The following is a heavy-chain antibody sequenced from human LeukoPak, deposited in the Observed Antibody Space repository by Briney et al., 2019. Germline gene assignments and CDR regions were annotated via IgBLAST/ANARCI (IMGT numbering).Heavy chain of an antibody. V-gene: IGHV4-59*11. CDR3: ARDFEAQGGYFDY. J-gene: IGHJ4*02. CDR1: CGSLSSHY. CDR2: IYYSGST. Sequence: SEALSLTLTVSCGSLSSHYWSWIRPPPGEGLGWIWYIYYSGSTNYNPSLKSRVTISVDTSKNQFSLKLSSVTAEDTVLYYCARDFEAQGGYFDYWGQETLVTVSS. D-gene: IGHD3-16*01.